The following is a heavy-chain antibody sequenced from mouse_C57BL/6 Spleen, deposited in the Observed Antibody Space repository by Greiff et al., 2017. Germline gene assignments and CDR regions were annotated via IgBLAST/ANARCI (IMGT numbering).Heavy chain of an antibody. CDR1: GYTFTSYT. V-gene: IGHV1-4*01. CDR2: INPSSGYT. D-gene: IGHD1-1*01. Sequence: QVQLQQSGAELARPGASVKMSCKASGYTFTSYTMHWVKQRPGQGLEWIGYINPSSGYTKYNQKFKDKATLTADKSSSTAYMQLSSLTSEDSAVYYCARWGNLELRNYFDYWGQGTTLTVSS. J-gene: IGHJ2*01. CDR3: ARWGNLELRNYFDY.